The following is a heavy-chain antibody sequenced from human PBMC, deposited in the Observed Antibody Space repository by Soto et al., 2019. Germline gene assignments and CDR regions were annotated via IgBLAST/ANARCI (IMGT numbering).Heavy chain of an antibody. CDR3: VPEYPQLGFDY. J-gene: IGHJ4*02. V-gene: IGHV3-7*01. CDR2: IKQDGSEK. CDR1: VFTFSSYW. Sequence: HPAGSLRLSCEASVFTFSSYWMTWFRQAPGKGLEWVANIKQDGSEKYYVDSVTGRFSISRDNAKNTLYLQMNSLRAEDTAVYYCVPEYPQLGFDYWGQGTLVTVSP. D-gene: IGHD6-13*01.